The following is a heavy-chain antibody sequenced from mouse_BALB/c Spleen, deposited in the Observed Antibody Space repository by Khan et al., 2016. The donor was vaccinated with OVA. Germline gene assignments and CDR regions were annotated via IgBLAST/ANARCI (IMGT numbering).Heavy chain of an antibody. CDR1: GYSITSHYA. V-gene: IGHV3-2*02. CDR2: VSYSGST. D-gene: IGHD1-1*01. J-gene: IGHJ4*01. CDR3: ARGNYYGYAMDY. Sequence: EVQLQESGPGLVKPSQSLSLTCTVTGYSITSHYAWNWIRQFPGNKLEWMGYVSYSGSTSYNPSLKSRISITRDPSKNQFFLQLNSVTTEDTATYYCARGNYYGYAMDYWGQGTSVTVSS.